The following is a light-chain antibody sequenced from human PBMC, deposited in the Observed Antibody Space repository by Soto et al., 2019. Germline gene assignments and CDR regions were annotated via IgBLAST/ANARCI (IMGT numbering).Light chain of an antibody. CDR1: QSISNS. V-gene: IGKV1-5*01. J-gene: IGKJ1*01. CDR2: AAS. CDR3: QHCYGMCT. Sequence: DIHMTQSPSTLSASVGDRVIITCRASQSISNSLTWYQQKPGKAPKVLIYAASSLESGVPSRFSGSGSGPEFILTISSLQPDDFATYYCQHCYGMCTFGQGTKVDI.